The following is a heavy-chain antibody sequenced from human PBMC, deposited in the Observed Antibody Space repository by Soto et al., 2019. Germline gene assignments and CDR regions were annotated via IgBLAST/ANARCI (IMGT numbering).Heavy chain of an antibody. D-gene: IGHD4-17*01. V-gene: IGHV3-30*18. CDR3: AKDAMTTVTIDY. Sequence: QVQLVESGGGVVQPGRSLRLSCAASGFTFSSYGMHWVRQAPGKGLGWVAVISYDGSNKYYADSVKGRFTISRDNSKNTLCLQMNSLRAEDTAVYYCAKDAMTTVTIDYWGQGTLVTVSS. CDR1: GFTFSSYG. J-gene: IGHJ4*02. CDR2: ISYDGSNK.